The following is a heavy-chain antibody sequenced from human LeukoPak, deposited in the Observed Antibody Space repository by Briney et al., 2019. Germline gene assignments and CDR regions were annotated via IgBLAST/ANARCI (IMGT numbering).Heavy chain of an antibody. CDR2: INWDGGST. D-gene: IGHD1-1*01. V-gene: IGHV3-20*04. J-gene: IGHJ4*02. CDR1: GFTFDDHG. CDR3: ARARTGGSYFDY. Sequence: GGSLRLSCTASGFTFDDHGMSWVRQVPGKGLEWVAGINWDGGSTCYADSVKGRLTISRDNAKNSLYLQMNSLRAEDTAVYYCARARTGGSYFDYWGQGTLVTVSS.